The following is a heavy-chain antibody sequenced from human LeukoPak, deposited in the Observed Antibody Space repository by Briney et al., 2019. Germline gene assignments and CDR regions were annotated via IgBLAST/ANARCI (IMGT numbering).Heavy chain of an antibody. CDR2: IYSGGNT. CDR1: GFTFSNYW. V-gene: IGHV3-66*01. D-gene: IGHD2-21*02. J-gene: IGHJ3*02. Sequence: PGGSLRLSCAASGFTFSNYWMHWVRQAPGKGLEWVSVIYSGGNTYYADSVKGRFTISRDNSKNTLYLQMNSLRAEDTAVYYCARGGGDCYSCVFDIWGQGTRVTVSS. CDR3: ARGGGDCYSCVFDI.